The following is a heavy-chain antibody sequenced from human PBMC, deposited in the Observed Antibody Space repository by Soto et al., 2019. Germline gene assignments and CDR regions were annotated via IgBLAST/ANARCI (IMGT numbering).Heavy chain of an antibody. CDR3: AASSGGLFDY. D-gene: IGHD6-19*01. J-gene: IGHJ4*02. Sequence: QVQLQESGPGLVKPSETLSLTCTVSGGSISSYYWSWIRQPPGKGLEYIGYIYYSGSTNYNPSLKRRVTISVDTSKNQFSLKLSSVTAADTAVYYCAASSGGLFDYWGQGTLVTVSS. CDR1: GGSISSYY. V-gene: IGHV4-59*01. CDR2: IYYSGST.